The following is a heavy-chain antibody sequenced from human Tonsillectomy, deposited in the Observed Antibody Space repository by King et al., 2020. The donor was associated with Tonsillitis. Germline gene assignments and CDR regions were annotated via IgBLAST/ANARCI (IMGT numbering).Heavy chain of an antibody. CDR3: ARDYRDYYDSSGFQGAFDF. CDR2: IIPIFGTA. J-gene: IGHJ3*01. Sequence: QLVQSGAEVKKPGSSVKVSCKASGGTFSSYALSWVRQTPGQGLEWMGGIIPIFGTANYAQKFQGRGTITADESTSTAYMELSSLTSEDTAVYYCARDYRDYYDSSGFQGAFDFWGQGTMVTVSS. CDR1: GGTFSSYA. V-gene: IGHV1-69*12. D-gene: IGHD3-22*01.